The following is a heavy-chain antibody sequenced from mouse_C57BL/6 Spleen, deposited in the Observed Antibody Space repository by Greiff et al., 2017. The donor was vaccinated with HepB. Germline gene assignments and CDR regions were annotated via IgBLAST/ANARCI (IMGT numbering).Heavy chain of an antibody. CDR2: INPSNGGT. V-gene: IGHV1-53*01. J-gene: IGHJ4*01. Sequence: HVQLQQSGTELVKPGASVKLSCTASGYTFTSYWMHWVQQRPGQGLEWIGNINPSNGGTNYNEKFKSKSTLTVDKSSSTAYMQLSSLTSEDSAVYYCAIRVIYGYDIPYAMVYWGQGTSVTVAS. CDR1: GYTFTSYW. CDR3: AIRVIYGYDIPYAMVY. D-gene: IGHD2-2*01.